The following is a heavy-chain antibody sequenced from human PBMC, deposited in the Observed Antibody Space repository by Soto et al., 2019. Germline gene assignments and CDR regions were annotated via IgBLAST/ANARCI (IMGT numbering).Heavy chain of an antibody. V-gene: IGHV3-30*18. D-gene: IGHD6-13*01. Sequence: QVQLVESGGGVVQPGRSLRLSCAASGFTFSSYGMHWVRQAPGKGLEWVAVISYDGSNKYYADSVKGRFTISRDNSKNXLYLQMNSLRAEDTAVYYCAKDRAAAGYYYYGMDVWGQGTTVTVSS. CDR1: GFTFSSYG. J-gene: IGHJ6*02. CDR2: ISYDGSNK. CDR3: AKDRAAAGYYYYGMDV.